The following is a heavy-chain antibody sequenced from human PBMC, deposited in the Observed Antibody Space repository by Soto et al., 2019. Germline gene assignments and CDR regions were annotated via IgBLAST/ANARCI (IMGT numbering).Heavy chain of an antibody. CDR2: ISGSGNYT. V-gene: IGHV3-21*01. J-gene: IGHJ4*02. Sequence: PNGALRVSCAASGCSFSFYSMNWVRKAPGKGLEWVSSISGSGNYTHYADFLRGRFTISRDNAKTSLYLQMNSLRAEDTAVYYCAREGINNYTEYYLDSWGQGTVVTVSS. D-gene: IGHD4-4*01. CDR1: GCSFSFYS. CDR3: AREGINNYTEYYLDS.